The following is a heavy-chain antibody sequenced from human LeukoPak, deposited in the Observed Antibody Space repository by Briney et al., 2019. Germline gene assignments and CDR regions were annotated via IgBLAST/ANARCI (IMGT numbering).Heavy chain of an antibody. V-gene: IGHV3-30-3*01. CDR1: GFTFSSYA. CDR2: ISYDGSNK. CDR3: ARDSRSGSYCDY. D-gene: IGHD1-26*01. Sequence: GGSLRLSCAASGFTFSSYAMHWVRQAPGKGLEWVAVISYDGSNKYYADSVKGRFTIFRDNSKNTLYLQMNSLRAEDTAVYYCARDSRSGSYCDYWGQGTLVTVSS. J-gene: IGHJ4*02.